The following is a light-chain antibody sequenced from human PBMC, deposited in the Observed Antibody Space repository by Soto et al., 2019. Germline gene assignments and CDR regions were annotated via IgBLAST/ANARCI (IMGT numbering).Light chain of an antibody. CDR2: EVS. J-gene: IGLJ1*01. V-gene: IGLV2-8*01. CDR3: SSFAGTNSFV. CDR1: SSDIGAYNY. Sequence: QSALTQPPSASGSPGQSVTISCTGTSSDIGAYNYVSWYQQRPGEAPKLIIYEVSKRPSGVPDRVFGSKSDTTASLTVSGLQADDEAVYYCSSFAGTNSFVFGTGTKLTVL.